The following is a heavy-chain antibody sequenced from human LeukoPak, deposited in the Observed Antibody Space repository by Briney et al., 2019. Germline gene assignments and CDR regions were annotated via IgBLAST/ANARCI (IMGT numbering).Heavy chain of an antibody. V-gene: IGHV3-48*04. J-gene: IGHJ4*02. D-gene: IGHD3-22*01. Sequence: GGSLRLSCAASGFTFSNYNMHWVRQAPGKGLEWVSYISFTNITIYYADSVKGRFTISRDNAKNSLYLQMNSLRAEDTAVYYCARDSNYYDSSSYYGTDYWGQGTLVTVSS. CDR1: GFTFSNYN. CDR3: ARDSNYYDSSSYYGTDY. CDR2: ISFTNITI.